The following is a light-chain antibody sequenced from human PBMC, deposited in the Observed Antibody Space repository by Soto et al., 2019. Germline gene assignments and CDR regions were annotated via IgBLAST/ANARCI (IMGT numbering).Light chain of an antibody. Sequence: ETELTQPPGTLALSPVERATLSCSSSQSVSSSYLAWYQQKPGQAPRLLIYGASSRATGIPDRFSGSGSGTDFTLTISRLEPEDFAVYYCQQYGSSPWTFGQGTEVDIK. CDR2: GAS. V-gene: IGKV3-20*01. CDR3: QQYGSSPWT. CDR1: QSVSSSY. J-gene: IGKJ1*01.